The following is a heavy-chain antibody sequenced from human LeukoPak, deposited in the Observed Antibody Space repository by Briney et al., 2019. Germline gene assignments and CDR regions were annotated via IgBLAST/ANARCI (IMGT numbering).Heavy chain of an antibody. CDR2: IYSGGST. J-gene: IGHJ4*02. V-gene: IGHV3-53*01. CDR1: GFTVSSNY. D-gene: IGHD1-14*01. CDR3: EKSHHNRPPTPFDY. Sequence: GGSLRLSCAASGFTVSSNYMSWVRQAPGKGLEWVSVIYSGGSTYYADSVKGRFTISRDNSKNTLYLQMNSLRAEDTAVYYCEKSHHNRPPTPFDYWGQGTLVTVSS.